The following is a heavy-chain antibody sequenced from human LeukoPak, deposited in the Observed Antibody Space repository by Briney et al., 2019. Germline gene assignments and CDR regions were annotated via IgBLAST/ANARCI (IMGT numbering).Heavy chain of an antibody. V-gene: IGHV4-34*01. D-gene: IGHD3-10*01. Sequence: SETLSLTCAVYGGSFSGYYWSWIRQPPGKGLEWIGEINHSGSTNYNPSLKSRVTISVDTSKNQFSLKLSSVTAADTAVYYCARGGRFGLDAFYIWGQGTMVTVSS. CDR2: INHSGST. CDR3: ARGGRFGLDAFYI. CDR1: GGSFSGYY. J-gene: IGHJ3*02.